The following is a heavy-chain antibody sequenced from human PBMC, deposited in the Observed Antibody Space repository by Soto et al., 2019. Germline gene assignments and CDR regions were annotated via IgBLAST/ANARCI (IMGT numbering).Heavy chain of an antibody. CDR3: ARGRVRGYSYGVFDY. V-gene: IGHV4-34*01. Sequence: TSETLSLTCAVYGGSFSGYYWSWIRQPPGKGLEWIGEINHSGSTNYNPSLKSRVTISVDTSKNQFSLKLSSVTAADTAAYYCARGRVRGYSYGVFDYWGQGTLVTVS. D-gene: IGHD5-18*01. J-gene: IGHJ4*02. CDR1: GGSFSGYY. CDR2: INHSGST.